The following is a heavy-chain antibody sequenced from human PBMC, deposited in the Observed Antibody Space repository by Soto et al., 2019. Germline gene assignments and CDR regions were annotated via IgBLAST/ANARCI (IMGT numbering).Heavy chain of an antibody. D-gene: IGHD3-22*01. CDR1: GGSISSYY. CDR2: IYYSGST. V-gene: IGHV4-59*01. J-gene: IGHJ6*02. Sequence: ASETLSLTCTVSGGSISSYYWSWIRQPPGKGLEWIGYIYYSGSTNYNPSLKSRVTISVDTSKNQFSMKLSSVTAADTAVYYCARAVLYDSSGYYIPPYGMDVWGQGTTVTVSS. CDR3: ARAVLYDSSGYYIPPYGMDV.